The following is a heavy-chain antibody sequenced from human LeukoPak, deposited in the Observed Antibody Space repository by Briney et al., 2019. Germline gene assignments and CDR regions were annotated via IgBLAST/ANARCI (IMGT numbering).Heavy chain of an antibody. V-gene: IGHV1-2*02. J-gene: IGHJ6*03. CDR2: INPNIGDT. CDR1: GYTFTGYY. D-gene: IGHD6-19*01. CDR3: ARVPIAVALPVHYYYYMDV. Sequence: ASVKVSCKASGYTFTGYYMHWVRHAPGQGLEWMGWINPNIGDTNSAQKFQGRVTMTRDTSISTAYMELSRMRSDDTAVYYCARVPIAVALPVHYYYYMDVWGKGTTVTMSS.